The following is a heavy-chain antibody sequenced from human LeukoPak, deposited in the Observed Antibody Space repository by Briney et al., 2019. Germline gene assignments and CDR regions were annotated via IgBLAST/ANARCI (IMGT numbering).Heavy chain of an antibody. CDR2: IYYNGKT. D-gene: IGHD1-26*01. V-gene: IGHV4-39*01. CDR1: GGSTSMSSNYY. J-gene: IGHJ4*02. Sequence: PSETLSLTSSLSGGSTSMSSNYYGAWIRQPPGKGLEWIGSIYYNGKTYYTPSLKSRVSISVDTSKNQFSLRLSSVTAADTAVYYCVIHGAHFLVTKGSVYYCGQGTLVTVSS. CDR3: VIHGAHFLVTKGSVYY.